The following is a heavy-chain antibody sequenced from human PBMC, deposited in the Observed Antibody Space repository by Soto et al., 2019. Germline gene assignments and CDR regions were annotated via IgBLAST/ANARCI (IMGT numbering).Heavy chain of an antibody. Sequence: SGPTLVNPTQTLTLTCTFSGFSLSTNGEGVGWIRQPPGEPLEWLALIYWDDDKRYSPSLQSRLTITEDTSKNQVVLTLANLDPVDTATYYCAHRNRDNQADYWGQGALVTVSS. CDR3: AHRNRDNQADY. CDR1: GFSLSTNGEG. J-gene: IGHJ4*02. D-gene: IGHD1-1*01. CDR2: IYWDDDK. V-gene: IGHV2-5*02.